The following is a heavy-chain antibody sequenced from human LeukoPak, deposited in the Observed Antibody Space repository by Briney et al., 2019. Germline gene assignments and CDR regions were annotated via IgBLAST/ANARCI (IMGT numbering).Heavy chain of an antibody. CDR3: ARSLCSSTSCKPYYFDS. CDR2: ISTSGSYI. CDR1: EFTFSGYS. Sequence: TGGSLRLSCAASEFTFSGYSMNWVRQAPGKGLGWVSSISTSGSYIYYADSVKGRFTISRDNAKNSLYLQMNSLRAEDTAVYYCARSLCSSTSCKPYYFDSWGQGTLVTVSS. D-gene: IGHD2-2*01. V-gene: IGHV3-21*01. J-gene: IGHJ4*02.